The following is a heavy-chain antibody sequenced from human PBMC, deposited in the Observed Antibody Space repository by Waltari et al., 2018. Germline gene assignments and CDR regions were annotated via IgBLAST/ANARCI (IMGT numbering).Heavy chain of an antibody. CDR2: INTRSGAR. V-gene: IGHV1-2*02. CDR3: AAGPMNAWIKILGWFDP. J-gene: IGHJ5*02. D-gene: IGHD2-2*03. Sequence: VQLVQSGAEVRTPGASVKIYCQSSGYSFSAHYMYWAGQAPGQWLEWVGWINTRSGARSFAQKFEGRITLTTDVSITTAYMELTSLTAEDTAVYYCAAGPMNAWIKILGWFDPWGQGTLVTVSS. CDR1: GYSFSAHY.